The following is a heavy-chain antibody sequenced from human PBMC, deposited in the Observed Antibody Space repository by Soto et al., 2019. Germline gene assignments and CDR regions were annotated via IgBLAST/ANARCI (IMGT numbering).Heavy chain of an antibody. CDR1: GGTFSSYT. CDR2: IIPILGIA. Sequence: QVQLVQSGAEAKKPGSSVKVSCKASGGTFSSYTISWVRQAPGQGLEWMGRIIPILGIANYAQKFQGRVTITADKSTSTAYMELSSLRSEDTAVYYCARRAMVRGVIVSWFDPWGQGTLVTVSS. V-gene: IGHV1-69*02. CDR3: ARRAMVRGVIVSWFDP. D-gene: IGHD3-10*01. J-gene: IGHJ5*02.